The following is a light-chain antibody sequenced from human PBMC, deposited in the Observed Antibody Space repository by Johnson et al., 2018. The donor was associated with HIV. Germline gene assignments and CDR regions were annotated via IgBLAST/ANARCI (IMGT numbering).Light chain of an antibody. J-gene: IGLJ1*01. CDR2: DNN. V-gene: IGLV1-51*01. CDR3: GTWDSSLTSYV. CDR1: SSNIGNSY. Sequence: QPVLTQPPSVSAAPGQKVTISCSGSSSNIGNSYVSWYQQLPGTAPKLLIYDNNKRTSGIPGRFSGSKSGPSATLGITGLQTGDEADYYCGTWDSSLTSYVFGAGTKVTVL.